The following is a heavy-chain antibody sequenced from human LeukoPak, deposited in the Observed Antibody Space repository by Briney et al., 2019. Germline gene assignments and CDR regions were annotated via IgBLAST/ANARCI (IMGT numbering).Heavy chain of an antibody. V-gene: IGHV3-33*01. CDR2: LSPHANYE. CDR3: ARDWIDRSLDY. J-gene: IGHJ4*02. CDR1: GFTFSDYG. Sequence: GGSLRLSCAASGFTFSDYGIHWVRQAPAKGLEWVAVLSPHANYEYYADTVQGRFTISRDDSKNTVYLQMNSLRDEETAVYYCARDWIDRSLDYWGLGTLVTVSS. D-gene: IGHD2-2*03.